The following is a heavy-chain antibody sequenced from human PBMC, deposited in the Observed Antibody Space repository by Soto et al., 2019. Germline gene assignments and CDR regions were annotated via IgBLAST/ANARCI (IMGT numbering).Heavy chain of an antibody. V-gene: IGHV3-23*01. J-gene: IGHJ5*02. D-gene: IGHD6-13*01. CDR3: ANGQYSSSWYGDWFDP. CDR1: GFTFSSYA. CDR2: ISGSGGST. Sequence: EVQLLESGGGLVQPGGSLRLSCAASGFTFSSYAMSWVRQAPGKGLEWVSAISGSGGSTYYADSVKGRFTISRDNSKNTLYLQMNSLRAEDTAVYYGANGQYSSSWYGDWFDPWGQGTLVTVSS.